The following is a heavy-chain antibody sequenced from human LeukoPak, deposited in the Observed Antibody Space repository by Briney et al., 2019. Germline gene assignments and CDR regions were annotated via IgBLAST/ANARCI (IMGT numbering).Heavy chain of an antibody. D-gene: IGHD4-23*01. CDR2: IKQDGSEK. Sequence: PGGSLRLSCAASGFTFSSYWMSWVRQAPGKGLEWVANIKQDGSEKYYVDSVKGRFTISRDNAKNSLYLQMNSLRAEDTAVYYCARDPRPGYYGGKLDSYYFDYWGQGTLVTVSS. J-gene: IGHJ4*02. CDR1: GFTFSSYW. CDR3: ARDPRPGYYGGKLDSYYFDY. V-gene: IGHV3-7*01.